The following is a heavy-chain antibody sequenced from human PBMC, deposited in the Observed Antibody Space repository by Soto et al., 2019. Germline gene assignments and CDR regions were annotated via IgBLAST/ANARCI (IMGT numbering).Heavy chain of an antibody. CDR2: ISYDGNRK. D-gene: IGHD2-15*01. CDR1: GFTFNSYG. V-gene: IGHV3-30*03. J-gene: IGHJ4*02. CDR3: ARKGYGGRWSLDY. Sequence: QVQLVESGGGVVQPGRSLRLSCAASGFTFNSYGMHWARQAPGEGLEWVAVISYDGNRKYYADSVKGRFTISRDFSKNTVDLHMNSLRVEDTAVYFCARKGYGGRWSLDYWGQGILVTVSS.